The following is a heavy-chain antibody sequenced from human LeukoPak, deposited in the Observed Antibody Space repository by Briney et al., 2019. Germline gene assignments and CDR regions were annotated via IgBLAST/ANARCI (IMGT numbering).Heavy chain of an antibody. CDR1: GFSFHTYD. CDR2: INHSGST. Sequence: GSLRLSCAASGFSFHTYDMNWVRQAPGKGLEWIGEINHSGSTNYNPSLKSRVTISVDTSKNQFSLKLSSVTAADTAVYYCARVTYYDFWSGYRPPDYWGQGTLVTVSS. J-gene: IGHJ4*02. D-gene: IGHD3-3*01. V-gene: IGHV4-34*01. CDR3: ARVTYYDFWSGYRPPDY.